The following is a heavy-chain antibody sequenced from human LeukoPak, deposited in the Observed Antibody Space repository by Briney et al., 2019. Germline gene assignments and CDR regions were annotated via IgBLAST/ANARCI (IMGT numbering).Heavy chain of an antibody. Sequence: PAETLSLTRAVYGGSFSGYYWSWIRQSPGKGLEWIGEFNHGGSTKYNPSLESRVTISVDTSKNQFSLKVNSVIAADTAVYYCTRAPPSRGYSYGPARDGLDVWGKGTTVTVSS. V-gene: IGHV4-34*01. D-gene: IGHD5-18*01. CDR3: TRAPPSRGYSYGPARDGLDV. J-gene: IGHJ6*04. CDR2: FNHGGST. CDR1: GGSFSGYY.